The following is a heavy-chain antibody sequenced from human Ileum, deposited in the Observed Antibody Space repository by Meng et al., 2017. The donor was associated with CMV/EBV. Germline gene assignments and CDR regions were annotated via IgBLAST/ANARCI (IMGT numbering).Heavy chain of an antibody. D-gene: IGHD3-3*01. CDR3: AKTYYDFWSGYYSGWFDP. CDR1: WSFSGYY. CDR2: INHSGST. V-gene: IGHV4-34*01. J-gene: IGHJ5*02. Sequence: WSFSGYYWSWIRQPPGKGLEWIGEINHSGSTNYNPSLKSRVTISVDTSKNQFSLKLSSVTAVDTAVYYCAKTYYDFWSGYYSGWFDPWGQGTLVTVSS.